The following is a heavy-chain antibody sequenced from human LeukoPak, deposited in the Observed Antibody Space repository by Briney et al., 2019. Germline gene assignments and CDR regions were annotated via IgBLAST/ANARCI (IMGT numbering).Heavy chain of an antibody. CDR2: INPNSGDT. D-gene: IGHD3-10*01. CDR1: GDTFINHY. J-gene: IGHJ5*02. V-gene: IGHV1-2*02. Sequence: ASVKVSCKASGDTFINHYIHWVRQAPGQGLEWMGWINPNSGDTNYAQKFHSRVTMTTDTSISTAYMEVSRLRSDDTAVYYCVRDRITIVRGVPNYFDPLGQGTLVTISS. CDR3: VRDRITIVRGVPNYFDP.